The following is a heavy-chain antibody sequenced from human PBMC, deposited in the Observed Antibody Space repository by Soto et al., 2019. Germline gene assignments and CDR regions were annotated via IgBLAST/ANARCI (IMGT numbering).Heavy chain of an antibody. Sequence: ASVKVSCKVSGYTLTELSMHWVRQAPGKGLEWMGGFDPEDGETIYAQKLQGRVTMTEDTSTDTAYMELSSLRSEDTAVYYCATAANLYTPDIVVVAPSPAFDIWGQGTMVTVS. D-gene: IGHD2-15*01. J-gene: IGHJ3*02. V-gene: IGHV1-24*01. CDR3: ATAANLYTPDIVVVAPSPAFDI. CDR2: FDPEDGET. CDR1: GYTLTELS.